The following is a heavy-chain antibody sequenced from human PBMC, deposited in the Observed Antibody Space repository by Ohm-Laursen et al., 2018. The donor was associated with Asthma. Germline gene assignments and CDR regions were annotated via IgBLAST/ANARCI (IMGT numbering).Heavy chain of an antibody. Sequence: SLRLSCTASGFNFSPCGMHWVRQAPGKGLEWVSSISSSRSYMYYADSVKGRFTISRDNAKNSLLLQMNSLRAEDTAVYYCARVGIVGATEYDAFDIWGQGTMVTVSS. V-gene: IGHV3-21*01. CDR2: ISSSRSYM. D-gene: IGHD1-26*01. J-gene: IGHJ3*02. CDR1: GFNFSPCG. CDR3: ARVGIVGATEYDAFDI.